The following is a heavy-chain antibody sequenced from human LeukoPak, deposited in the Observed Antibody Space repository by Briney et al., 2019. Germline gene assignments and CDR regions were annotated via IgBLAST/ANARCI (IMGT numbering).Heavy chain of an antibody. D-gene: IGHD2-2*01. J-gene: IGHJ4*02. V-gene: IGHV1-18*01. CDR3: ARGLGYCSTTTCYAELPGDY. CDR1: GYTFSHYH. CDR2: ISGRNGQT. Sequence: ASVKVSCKTSGYTFSHYHISWVRRAPGQGLEWMGRISGRNGQTHYPQKFQDRVTMTIDTSTTTAYMELRSLRSDDTAMYYCARGLGYCSTTTCYAELPGDYWSQGTLVTVSS.